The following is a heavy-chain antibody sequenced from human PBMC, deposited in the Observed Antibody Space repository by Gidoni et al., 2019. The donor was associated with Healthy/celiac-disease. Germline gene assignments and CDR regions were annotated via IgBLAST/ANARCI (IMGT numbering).Heavy chain of an antibody. CDR1: GFPFRSYA. Sequence: EVQLLESGGGLVQPGGALRLSGAASGFPFRSYAMSWVRRAPGKGLEWVSAISGGGGSTYYADSVKGRFIICRDNSKNTLYLQMNSLRAEDTAVYYCASELQGNIVVVPAAQPEYWGQGTLVTVSS. J-gene: IGHJ4*02. CDR3: ASELQGNIVVVPAAQPEY. CDR2: ISGGGGST. V-gene: IGHV3-23*01. D-gene: IGHD2-2*01.